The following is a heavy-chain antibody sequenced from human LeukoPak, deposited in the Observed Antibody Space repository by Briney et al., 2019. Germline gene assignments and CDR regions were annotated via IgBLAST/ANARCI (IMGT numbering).Heavy chain of an antibody. J-gene: IGHJ4*02. V-gene: IGHV3-30*02. CDR2: IRYDGSNK. CDR3: AKDLTPEYSSSWGYFDY. CDR1: GFTFSSYG. D-gene: IGHD6-13*01. Sequence: GGSLRLSCAASGFTFSSYGMHWVRQAPGKGLEWVAFIRYDGSNKYYADSVKGRFTISRDNSKNTLYLQMNSLRAEDTAVYYCAKDLTPEYSSSWGYFDYWGQGTLVTVSS.